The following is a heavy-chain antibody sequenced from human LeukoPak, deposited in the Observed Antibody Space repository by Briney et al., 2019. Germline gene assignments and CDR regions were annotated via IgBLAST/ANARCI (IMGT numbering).Heavy chain of an antibody. CDR2: ISSSTNTI. Sequence: GGSLRLSCAASGFTFSSYSMNWVRQAPGKGLEWVSYISSSTNTIYYAASVKGRFTISRDNAKNSLFLQMNSLRDEDTAVYYCARGGYGANDDAFDIWGQGTMVTVSS. D-gene: IGHD4-23*01. J-gene: IGHJ3*02. V-gene: IGHV3-48*02. CDR1: GFTFSSYS. CDR3: ARGGYGANDDAFDI.